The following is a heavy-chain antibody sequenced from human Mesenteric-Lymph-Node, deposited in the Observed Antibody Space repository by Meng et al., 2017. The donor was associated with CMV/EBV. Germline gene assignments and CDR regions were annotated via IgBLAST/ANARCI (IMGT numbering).Heavy chain of an antibody. D-gene: IGHD4-17*01. J-gene: IGHJ4*02. V-gene: IGHV3-48*03. CDR3: ARVDSSLRAFDY. CDR1: GFTFSSYE. Sequence: GGSLRLSCAASGFTFSSYEMNWVRQTPGKGLEWVSYIETTGGTTYYADSVKGRFTISRDNAENSLYLQMNSLRAEDTAVYYCARVDSSLRAFDYWGQGTLVTVSS. CDR2: IETTGGTT.